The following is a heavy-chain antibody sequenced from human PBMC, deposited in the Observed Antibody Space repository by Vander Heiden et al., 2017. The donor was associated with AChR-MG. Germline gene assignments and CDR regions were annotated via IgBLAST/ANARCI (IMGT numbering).Heavy chain of an antibody. CDR1: GFTFSSYW. Sequence: EVQLVESGGGLVQPGGSRRLSCAASGFTFSSYWMTWVRQAPGKGLEWVANINQDGSEKYYVDSVKGRFTISRDNAKNSLYLQMNSLRAEDTAVYYCASGGSGLGYWGQGTLVTVSS. V-gene: IGHV3-7*01. D-gene: IGHD3-16*01. CDR2: INQDGSEK. J-gene: IGHJ4*02. CDR3: ASGGSGLGY.